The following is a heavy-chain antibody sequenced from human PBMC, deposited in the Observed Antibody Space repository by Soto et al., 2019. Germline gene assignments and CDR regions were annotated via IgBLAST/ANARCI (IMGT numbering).Heavy chain of an antibody. Sequence: QVQLQESGPGLVKPSQTLSLTCTVSGGSISSGDYYWSXXRQPXGKGLEWIGYIYYSGSTYYNPSLKSRGYKTVKTSXNQFPPKLGXXXAXXXXVXXXXXXXXXXXXXXXGXXYNWFHPWGQGTLVTVSS. CDR1: GGSISSGDYY. J-gene: IGHJ5*02. V-gene: IGHV4-30-4*01. CDR2: IYYSGST. CDR3: XXXXXXXXXXXXGXXYNWFHP.